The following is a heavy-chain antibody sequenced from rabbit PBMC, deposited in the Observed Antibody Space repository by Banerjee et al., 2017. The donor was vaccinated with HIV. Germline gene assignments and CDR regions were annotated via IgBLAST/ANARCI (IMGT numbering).Heavy chain of an antibody. CDR3: ARDLAGVIGWNFDL. Sequence: QLKESGGGLVQPGGSLKLSCKASGFDFSRYYMSWVRQAPGMGLEWIGYIDPVVGSTYYATWVNGQFTISSHNAQNTLYLQLNNLTVADTATYFCARDLAGVIGWNFDLWGQGTLVTVS. V-gene: IGHV1S7*01. J-gene: IGHJ4*01. CDR2: IDPVVGST. D-gene: IGHD4-1*01. CDR1: GFDFSRYY.